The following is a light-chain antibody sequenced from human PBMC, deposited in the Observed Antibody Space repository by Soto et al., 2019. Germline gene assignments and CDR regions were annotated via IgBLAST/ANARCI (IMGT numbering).Light chain of an antibody. V-gene: IGKV1-33*01. J-gene: IGKJ5*01. CDR3: QQYDNLPIT. Sequence: DIQMTQSPSRLSASLLCIVTSTCQASQDISNYLNWYQQKPGKAPKLLIYDASNLETGVPSRFSGSGSGTDFTFTISSLQPEDIATYYCQQYDNLPITFGQGTRLEIK. CDR1: QDISNY. CDR2: DAS.